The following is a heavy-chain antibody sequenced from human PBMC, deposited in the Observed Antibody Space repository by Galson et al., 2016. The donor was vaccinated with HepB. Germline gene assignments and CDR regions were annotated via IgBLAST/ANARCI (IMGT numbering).Heavy chain of an antibody. CDR3: ARSLTGDAFDI. D-gene: IGHD3-10*01. CDR2: ISSTESYI. V-gene: IGHV3-21*01. J-gene: IGHJ3*02. Sequence: SLRLSCAASGFTFSTYTMNWVRQAPGKGLEWVSSISSTESYIYYADSVKGRFTISRDNAEDSLYLHMNSPRADDTAVYYCARSLTGDAFDIWGQGTMVTVSS. CDR1: GFTFSTYT.